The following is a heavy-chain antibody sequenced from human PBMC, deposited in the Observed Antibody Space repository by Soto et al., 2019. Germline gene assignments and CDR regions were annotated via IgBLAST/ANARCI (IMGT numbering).Heavy chain of an antibody. Sequence: QVQLQESGPGLVKPSETLSLTCTVSGGSISSYYWSWIRQPPGKGLEWIGYIYYSGSTNYNPSLSXXXTIPVETSKTXXPXKXXPVTAADTAVYYSARLGAVCSGGSRYSGLSNWFDPWGQGTLVTVSS. CDR1: GGSISSYY. D-gene: IGHD2-15*01. CDR2: IYYSGST. J-gene: IGHJ5*02. CDR3: ARLGAVCSGGSRYSGLSNWFDP. V-gene: IGHV4-59*08.